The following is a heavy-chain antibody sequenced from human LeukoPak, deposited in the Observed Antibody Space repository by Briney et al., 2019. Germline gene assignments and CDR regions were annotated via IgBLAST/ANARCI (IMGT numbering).Heavy chain of an antibody. D-gene: IGHD6-13*01. Sequence: GSLRPSCAAPGFPLSSYAMSWVRQAPGQGLGWGSAISGSGGSTYYADSVKGLFTISRDNSKNTLYLQMNSLRAEDTAVYDCAKGNLGSSWEPSHFDYWGQGTLVTVSS. CDR1: GFPLSSYA. J-gene: IGHJ4*02. CDR3: AKGNLGSSWEPSHFDY. V-gene: IGHV3-23*01. CDR2: ISGSGGST.